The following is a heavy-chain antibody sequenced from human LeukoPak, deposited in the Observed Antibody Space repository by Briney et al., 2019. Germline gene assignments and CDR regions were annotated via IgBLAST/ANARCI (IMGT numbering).Heavy chain of an antibody. J-gene: IGHJ4*02. D-gene: IGHD6-13*01. V-gene: IGHV1-8*01. Sequence: ASVKVSCKASGYTFTSYDIHWMRQATGQGLEWMGWMNPNSGNTGYAQKFQGRVTMTRNTSISTAYMEFSLRSEDTAVYYCARGGIAAAGPFDSWGQGTLVSVST. CDR1: GYTFTSYD. CDR3: ARGGIAAAGPFDS. CDR2: MNPNSGNT.